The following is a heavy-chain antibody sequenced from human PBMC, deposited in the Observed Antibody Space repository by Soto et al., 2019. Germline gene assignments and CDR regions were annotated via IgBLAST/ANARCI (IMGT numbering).Heavy chain of an antibody. CDR3: ARAYPYFTVTTSGGMDV. J-gene: IGHJ6*02. CDR2: IYSSGST. Sequence: SETLSLTCTVSGGSIDNFYWSWIRQPPGKGLEWIGYIYSSGSTNYNPSLKSRVAISVDTSKNQFSLRLSSVTAADTAVYFCARAYPYFTVTTSGGMDVWGQGTTVTVSS. CDR1: GGSIDNFY. D-gene: IGHD4-17*01. V-gene: IGHV4-59*01.